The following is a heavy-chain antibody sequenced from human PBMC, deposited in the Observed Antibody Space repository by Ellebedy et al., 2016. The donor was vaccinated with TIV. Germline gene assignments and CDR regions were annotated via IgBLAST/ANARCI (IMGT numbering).Heavy chain of an antibody. Sequence: GESLKISCEASGFTFVDYAMNWVRQVPGKGLEWVSTIVGGGRTTTYADSVKGRFSISRGNSGNRLFLDMKGLRPEDSAVYFCAKSGDYISSGYYGMDVWGQGTAVVVSS. V-gene: IGHV3-23*01. J-gene: IGHJ6*02. CDR2: IVGGGRTT. CDR3: AKSGDYISSGYYGMDV. CDR1: GFTFVDYA. D-gene: IGHD4-17*01.